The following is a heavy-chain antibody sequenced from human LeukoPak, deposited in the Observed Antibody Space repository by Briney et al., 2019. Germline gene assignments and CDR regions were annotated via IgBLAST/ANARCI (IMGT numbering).Heavy chain of an antibody. CDR2: ISAYNGNT. CDR3: AREAQNYYDSSGYYLLYFDY. D-gene: IGHD3-22*01. CDR1: GYTFTSYG. V-gene: IGHV1-18*01. Sequence: ASVKVSCKASGYTFTSYGISWVRQAPGQGLEWMGWISAYNGNTNYAQKLQGRVTMTTDTSTSTAYMELRSLRSDDTAVYYCAREAQNYYDSSGYYLLYFDYWGQGTLVTVSS. J-gene: IGHJ4*02.